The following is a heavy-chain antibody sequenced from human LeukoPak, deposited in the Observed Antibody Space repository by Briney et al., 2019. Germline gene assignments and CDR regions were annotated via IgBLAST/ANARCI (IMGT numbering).Heavy chain of an antibody. V-gene: IGHV3-43*02. CDR2: ISGDGGST. D-gene: IGHD6-6*01. J-gene: IGHJ4*02. Sequence: GGSLRLSCAASGFTFSSYAMSWVRQAPGKGLEWVSAISGDGGSTYYADSVKGRFTISRDNSKNSLYLQMNSLRTEDTALYYCAKGYIAARRSPYFDYWGQGALVTVSS. CDR3: AKGYIAARRSPYFDY. CDR1: GFTFSSYA.